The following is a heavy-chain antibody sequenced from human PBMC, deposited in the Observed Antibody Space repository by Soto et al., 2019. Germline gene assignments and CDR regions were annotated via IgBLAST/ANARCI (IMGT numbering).Heavy chain of an antibody. CDR3: AHYVPGWYGFDY. CDR1: GFSLSTSGVG. V-gene: IGHV2-5*02. CDR2: IYGDDNK. D-gene: IGHD6-19*01. J-gene: IGHJ4*02. Sequence: QITLKESGPTLVKPTQTLTLTCTFSGFSLSTSGVGVAWIRQPPGKALEWLALIYGDDNKRYSPSLKNRLTITKDTSKNQVVLTMTNLDPMDTATYYCAHYVPGWYGFDYWGQGALVTVSS.